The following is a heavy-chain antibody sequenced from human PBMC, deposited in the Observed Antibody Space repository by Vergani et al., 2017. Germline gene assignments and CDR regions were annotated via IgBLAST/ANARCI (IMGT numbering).Heavy chain of an antibody. D-gene: IGHD6-6*01. CDR2: INHSGST. Sequence: QVQLQQWGAGLLKPSETLSLTCAVYGGSFSGYYWSWIRQPPGKGLEWIGEINHSGSTNYNPSLKSRVTISVDTSKNQFSLKLSSATAADTAVYYCESIAARPWYFDLWGRGTLVTVSS. CDR3: ESIAARPWYFDL. CDR1: GGSFSGYY. J-gene: IGHJ2*01. V-gene: IGHV4-34*01.